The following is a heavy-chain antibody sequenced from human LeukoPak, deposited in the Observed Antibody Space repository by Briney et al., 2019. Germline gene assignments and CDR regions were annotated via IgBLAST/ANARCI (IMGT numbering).Heavy chain of an antibody. CDR3: ARDQGYSNYVGWFDP. CDR2: IYYSGST. D-gene: IGHD4-11*01. Sequence: PSETLSLTCTVSGGSISSHYWSWIRQPPGKGLEWIGYIYYSGSTNYNPSLKSRVTISVDTSKNQFSLKLSSVTAADTAVYYCARDQGYSNYVGWFDPWGQGTLVTVSS. J-gene: IGHJ5*02. CDR1: GGSISSHY. V-gene: IGHV4-59*11.